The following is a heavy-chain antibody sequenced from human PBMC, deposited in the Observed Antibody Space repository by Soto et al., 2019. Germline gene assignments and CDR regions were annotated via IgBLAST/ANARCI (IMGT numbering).Heavy chain of an antibody. CDR1: GGTFSSYA. V-gene: IGHV1-69*01. CDR3: XXXXXXXXXKRYXYYYGMDV. Sequence: QVQLVQSGAEVKKPGSSVKVSCKASGGTFSSYAISWVRQAPGQGLEWMGGIIPIFGTANYAQKFQGRVTIXAXEXTSTXYMXXXXLXXXXXXXXXXXXXXXXXXXKRYXYYYGMDVWGQGXTVTVSS. J-gene: IGHJ6*02. CDR2: IIPIFGTA.